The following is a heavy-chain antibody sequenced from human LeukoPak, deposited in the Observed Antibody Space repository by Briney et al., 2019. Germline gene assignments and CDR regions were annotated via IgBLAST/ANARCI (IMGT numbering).Heavy chain of an antibody. Sequence: GGSLRLSGAASGFTFSDYCMSWIRQAPGKGLEWVSYITNSGGTIYYADSVRGRFTISRDNAKNSLYLQMNSLRAEDTAVYYCARDLWELPPDYWGQGTLVTVSS. J-gene: IGHJ4*02. CDR3: ARDLWELPPDY. CDR1: GFTFSDYC. V-gene: IGHV3-11*01. D-gene: IGHD1-26*01. CDR2: ITNSGGTI.